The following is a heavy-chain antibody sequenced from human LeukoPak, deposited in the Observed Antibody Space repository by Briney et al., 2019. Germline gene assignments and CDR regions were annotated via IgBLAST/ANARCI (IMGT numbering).Heavy chain of an antibody. Sequence: GGSLRLSCAASGFTFSSYWMSWVRQAPGKGLEWVAKIKQDGSEKYYVDSVKGRFTISRDNSKNTLFLQMNSLRAEDTAVYFCARDPLVATMAEYYYYGMDVWGQGTTVTVSS. CDR3: ARDPLVATMAEYYYYGMDV. CDR1: GFTFSSYW. V-gene: IGHV3-7*01. J-gene: IGHJ6*02. D-gene: IGHD5-12*01. CDR2: IKQDGSEK.